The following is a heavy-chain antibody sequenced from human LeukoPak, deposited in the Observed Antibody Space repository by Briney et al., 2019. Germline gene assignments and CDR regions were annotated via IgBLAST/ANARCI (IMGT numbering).Heavy chain of an antibody. CDR2: ISFTGGTT. CDR3: VKNGDRGAYCSGGSCYPYYYYYMDV. Sequence: GGSLRLSCAASGFIFSSYGMSWVRQAPGRGLEWVSSISFTGGTTYYADSVKGRFIISRDNPKETLNLQMNSVRAEDTAIYYCVKNGDRGAYCSGGSCYPYYYYYMDVWGKGTTVTISS. D-gene: IGHD2-15*01. V-gene: IGHV3-23*01. CDR1: GFIFSSYG. J-gene: IGHJ6*03.